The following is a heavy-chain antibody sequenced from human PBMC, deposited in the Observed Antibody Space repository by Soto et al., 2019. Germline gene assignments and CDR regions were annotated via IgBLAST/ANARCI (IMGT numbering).Heavy chain of an antibody. J-gene: IGHJ1*01. V-gene: IGHV3-23*01. CDR3: AKVIVVVTADRGRYFQH. D-gene: IGHD2-21*02. CDR1: GFSFMNYA. Sequence: PGGSLRLSCAASGFSFMNYALSWVRQAPGKGLEWVSIISGSGCNTYYTDSVKGRFTISRDNSKNTLYLQMNSLRAEDTAVYYCAKVIVVVTADRGRYFQHWGQGTLVTVSS. CDR2: ISGSGCNT.